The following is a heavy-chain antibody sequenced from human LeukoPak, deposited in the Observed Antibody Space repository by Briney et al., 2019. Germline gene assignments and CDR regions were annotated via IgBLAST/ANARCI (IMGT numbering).Heavy chain of an antibody. V-gene: IGHV4-39*07. Sequence: SDTLSLTCTVSGGSISGSSYNCVWIPQPPGKGLEWIGTIYYSGGTNYNPSLKSRVTISVDTSKNQFSLKLSSVTAADTAVYYCARVSNDYGGNGAFDIWGQGTMVTVSS. CDR1: GGSISGSSYN. D-gene: IGHD4-23*01. J-gene: IGHJ3*02. CDR2: IYYSGGT. CDR3: ARVSNDYGGNGAFDI.